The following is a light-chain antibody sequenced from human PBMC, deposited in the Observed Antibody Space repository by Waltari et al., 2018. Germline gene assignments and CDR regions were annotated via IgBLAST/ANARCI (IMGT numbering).Light chain of an antibody. J-gene: IGKJ1*01. CDR2: GGS. CDR1: QSLLHSNGNPY. CDR3: VQAIAFPRT. V-gene: IGKV2-40*01. Sequence: DIGMTQTPLSLPITPGEPASISCRSSQSLLHSNGNPYLHWYLQKPGQSPQLLIYGGSSRASGVPDRFSGSGSGTDFTLKISKVEAEDVGVYYCVQAIAFPRTFGQGTKVEIK.